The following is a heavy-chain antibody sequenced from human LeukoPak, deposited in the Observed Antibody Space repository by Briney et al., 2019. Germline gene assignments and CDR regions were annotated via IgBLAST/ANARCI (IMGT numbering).Heavy chain of an antibody. CDR1: GGSVSSYY. J-gene: IGHJ2*01. CDR2: VYYSGST. V-gene: IGHV4-59*02. CDR3: AREANSPTARYWYFDL. Sequence: SETLSLTCTVSGGSVSSYYWSWMRQSPGKGLEWIGYVYYSGSTNYNPALKSRVTISLDSSENQFSLKLSSVTAADTAVYYCAREANSPTARYWYFDLWGRGTQVTVSS. D-gene: IGHD2-21*01.